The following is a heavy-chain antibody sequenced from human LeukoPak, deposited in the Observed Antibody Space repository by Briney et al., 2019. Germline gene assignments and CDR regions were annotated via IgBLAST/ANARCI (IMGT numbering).Heavy chain of an antibody. CDR2: IYHSGST. V-gene: IGHV4-30-2*01. CDR1: GGSISSGGYS. Sequence: SETLSLTCAVSGGSISSGGYSWSWIRQPPGKGLEWIGYIYHSGSTYYNPSLKSRVTISVDRSKNQFSLKLSSVTAADTAVYYCARVAGYSDSSGYQTYYFDYWDQGTLVTVSS. D-gene: IGHD3-22*01. CDR3: ARVAGYSDSSGYQTYYFDY. J-gene: IGHJ4*02.